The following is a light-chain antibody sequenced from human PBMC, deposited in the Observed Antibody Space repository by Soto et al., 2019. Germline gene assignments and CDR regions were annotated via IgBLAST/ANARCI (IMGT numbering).Light chain of an antibody. J-gene: IGKJ4*01. V-gene: IGKV3-20*01. CDR2: GAS. CDR1: QSVSSSY. CDR3: QKEGSSPLT. Sequence: EIVLTQSPGTLPLSPGERATLSCRASQSVSSSYFAWYQQKPGQAPRLLIYGASSRATGIPDRFSGSGSGTDITLTISRVEPEVYEVYYCQKEGSSPLTFGGGTKVEIK.